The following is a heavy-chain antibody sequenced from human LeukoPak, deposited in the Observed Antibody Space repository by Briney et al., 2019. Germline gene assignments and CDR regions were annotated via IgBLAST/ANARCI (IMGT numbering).Heavy chain of an antibody. CDR3: ARLQLAAAGNRWFDP. V-gene: IGHV4-39*01. CDR2: IYYSGST. D-gene: IGHD6-13*01. Sequence: SETLSLTCIVSGGSISSGDYYWAWIRQPPGRGLEWIGSIYYSGSTYYNPSLKSRVTISVDTSKNQFSLRLTSVTAADTVMYYRARLQLAAAGNRWFDPWGQGTLVTVSS. J-gene: IGHJ5*02. CDR1: GGSISSGDYY.